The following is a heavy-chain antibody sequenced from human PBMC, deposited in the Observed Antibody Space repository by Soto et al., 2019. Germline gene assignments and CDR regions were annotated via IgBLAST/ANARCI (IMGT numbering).Heavy chain of an antibody. CDR3: ARVSEGGSYYGGLDY. D-gene: IGHD1-26*01. Sequence: QVQLVESGGGVVQPGRSLRLSCAASGFTFSSYGMHWVRQAPGKGLEWVAVIWYDGNIKYYADSVKGRFTISRDNSKNTPFLQMNSLRAEDTAVYYCARVSEGGSYYGGLDYWGQGTLVTVSS. J-gene: IGHJ4*02. CDR1: GFTFSSYG. CDR2: IWYDGNIK. V-gene: IGHV3-33*01.